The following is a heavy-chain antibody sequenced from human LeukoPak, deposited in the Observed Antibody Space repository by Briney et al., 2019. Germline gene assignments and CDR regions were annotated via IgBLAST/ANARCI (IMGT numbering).Heavy chain of an antibody. J-gene: IGHJ4*02. CDR1: GGSFSGYY. CDR2: IHTSGST. V-gene: IGHV4-4*07. D-gene: IGHD6-13*01. CDR3: AREGSIALDY. Sequence: SETLSLTCAVYGGSFSGYYWSWIRQPAGKGLEWIGRIHTSGSTNYNPSLKSRVTMSVDTSKKQFSLKLSSVTAADTAVYYCAREGSIALDYWGQGTLVTVSS.